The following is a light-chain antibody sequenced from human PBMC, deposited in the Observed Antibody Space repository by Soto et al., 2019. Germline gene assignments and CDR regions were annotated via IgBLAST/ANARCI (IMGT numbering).Light chain of an antibody. CDR3: QQYGSSRFT. J-gene: IGKJ3*01. Sequence: EIVLTQSPGTLSLSPGERATLSCRASQSISSSYLAWYQQKPGPAPRLLVYGASSRATGTPDRFSGSGSGTDFTLTISRLDPEDFAVYYCQQYGSSRFTFGPGTKVDIK. CDR1: QSISSSY. CDR2: GAS. V-gene: IGKV3-20*01.